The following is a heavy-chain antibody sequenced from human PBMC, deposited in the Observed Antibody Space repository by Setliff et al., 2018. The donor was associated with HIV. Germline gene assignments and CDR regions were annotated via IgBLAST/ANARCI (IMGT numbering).Heavy chain of an antibody. V-gene: IGHV1-24*01. CDR3: TTGLPLFCSGGSCLFDF. CDR1: GFTLTELS. J-gene: IGHJ4*02. Sequence: ASVKVSCKVSGFTLTELSMHWVRQAPGEGLEWMGSFNPEDGKTIYAQKFQGRVTMIEDTSTDTAYMELSSLRSEDTAVYYCTTGLPLFCSGGSCLFDFWGQGTLVTVSS. CDR2: FNPEDGKT. D-gene: IGHD2-15*01.